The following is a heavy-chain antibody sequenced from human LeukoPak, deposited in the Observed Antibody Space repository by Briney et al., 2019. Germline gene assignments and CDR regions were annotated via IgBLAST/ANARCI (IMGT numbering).Heavy chain of an antibody. CDR3: ARDLTRYNWNEYVDWFDP. V-gene: IGHV1-69*04. J-gene: IGHJ5*02. Sequence: GASVKVSCKASGGTFTSYAISWVRQAPGQGLEWMGRDIPILGIANYAQKFQGRVTITADKSTSTAYMELSSLRSEDTAVYYCARDLTRYNWNEYVDWFDPWGQGTLVTVSS. CDR1: GGTFTSYA. CDR2: DIPILGIA. D-gene: IGHD1-1*01.